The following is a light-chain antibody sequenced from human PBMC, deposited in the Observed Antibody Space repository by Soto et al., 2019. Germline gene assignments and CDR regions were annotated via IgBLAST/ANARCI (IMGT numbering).Light chain of an antibody. V-gene: IGLV2-14*01. CDR3: SSYTSSSPYV. CDR2: DVS. CDR1: SSDVGGYNY. Sequence: QSALTQPASVSGSPGQSITISCTGTSSDVGGYNYVSWYQQHPDKAPKLMIYDVSNRPSGVSNRFSGSKSGNTASLTISGLQAEDEADYYCSSYTSSSPYVFGTGTKVTVL. J-gene: IGLJ1*01.